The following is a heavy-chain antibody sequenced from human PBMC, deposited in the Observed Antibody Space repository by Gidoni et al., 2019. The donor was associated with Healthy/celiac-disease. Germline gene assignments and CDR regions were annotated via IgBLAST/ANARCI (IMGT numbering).Heavy chain of an antibody. V-gene: IGHV3-30-3*01. CDR3: ARGGITMIVVVITYYFDY. CDR2: ISYDGSNK. Sequence: QVQLVESGGGVVQPGRSLRLSCAASGFTFRSYALHWVRQAPGKGLEWVAVISYDGSNKYYADSVKGRFTISRDNSKNTLYLQMNSLRAEDTSVYYCARGGITMIVVVITYYFDYWGQGTLVTVSS. D-gene: IGHD3-22*01. J-gene: IGHJ4*02. CDR1: GFTFRSYA.